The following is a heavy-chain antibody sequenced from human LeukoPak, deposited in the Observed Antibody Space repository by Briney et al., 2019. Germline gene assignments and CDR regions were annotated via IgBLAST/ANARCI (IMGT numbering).Heavy chain of an antibody. CDR1: GYTFTSYG. CDR2: ISAYNGNT. CDR3: ARDTYYDSSGQNWFDP. J-gene: IGHJ5*02. D-gene: IGHD3-22*01. V-gene: IGHV1-18*01. Sequence: ASVEVSCKASGYTFTSYGISWVRQAPGQGLEWMGWISAYNGNTNYAQKLQGRVTMTTDTSTSTAYMELRSLRSDDTAVYYCARDTYYDSSGQNWFDPWGQGTLVTVSS.